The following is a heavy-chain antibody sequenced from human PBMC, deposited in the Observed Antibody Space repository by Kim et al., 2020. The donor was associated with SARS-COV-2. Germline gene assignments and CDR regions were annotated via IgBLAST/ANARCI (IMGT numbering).Heavy chain of an antibody. Sequence: GSLRLSCATSGFTFSDYYMSWIRQAPGKGLEWISYISASGTSTYYAESVKGRFAISRDNAKKSVHLQINSLRAEDTAVYYCAKRRLVFGAGDNWFDPWGQGTLVFVSS. CDR1: GFTFSDYY. CDR2: ISASGTST. J-gene: IGHJ5*02. D-gene: IGHD3-10*01. CDR3: AKRRLVFGAGDNWFDP. V-gene: IGHV3-11*01.